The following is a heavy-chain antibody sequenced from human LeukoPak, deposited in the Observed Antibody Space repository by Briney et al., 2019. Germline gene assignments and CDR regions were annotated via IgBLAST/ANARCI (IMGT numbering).Heavy chain of an antibody. CDR2: IYTSGST. J-gene: IGHJ6*03. D-gene: IGHD3-9*01. CDR3: ARERYFDWLSPNYYYYYYMDV. Sequence: SETLSLTCTVSGGSISSYYWSCIRQPAGKGLEWIGRIYTSGSTNYNPSLKSRVTMSVDTSKNQFSLKLSSVTAADTAVYYCARERYFDWLSPNYYYYYYMDVWGKGTTVTVSS. CDR1: GGSISSYY. V-gene: IGHV4-4*07.